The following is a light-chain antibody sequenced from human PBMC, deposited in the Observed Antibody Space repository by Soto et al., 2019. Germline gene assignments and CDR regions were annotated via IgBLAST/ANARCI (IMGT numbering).Light chain of an antibody. J-gene: IGLJ1*01. V-gene: IGLV1-44*01. CDR3: EAWDDSLNGLYV. CDR2: SNN. Sequence: QSVLTQPPSASGTPGQRVTISCSGRSSNIGSNTVNWYQQLPGTAPKLLIYSNNQRPSGVPDRFSGSKSGTSASLAISGLQSADEADYYCEAWDDSLNGLYVFGTGTKLTVL. CDR1: SSNIGSNT.